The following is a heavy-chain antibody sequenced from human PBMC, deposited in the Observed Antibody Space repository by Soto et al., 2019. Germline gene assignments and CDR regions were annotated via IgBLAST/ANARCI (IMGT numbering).Heavy chain of an antibody. D-gene: IGHD3-16*01. CDR2: TRNKANSYTT. Sequence: GGSLRLSCAASGFTFSDHYMDWVRQAPGKGLEWVGRTRNKANSYTTEYAASVKGRFTISRDDSKNSRYLQMNSLKTEDTAVYYCARVSAYTYDYIWGSENYYYYYMDVWGKGTTVTVSS. CDR3: ARVSAYTYDYIWGSENYYYYYMDV. J-gene: IGHJ6*03. V-gene: IGHV3-72*01. CDR1: GFTFSDHY.